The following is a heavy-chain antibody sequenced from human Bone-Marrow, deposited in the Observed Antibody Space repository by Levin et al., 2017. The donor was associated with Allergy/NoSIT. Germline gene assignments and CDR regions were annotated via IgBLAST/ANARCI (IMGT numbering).Heavy chain of an antibody. V-gene: IGHV3-66*02. CDR2: IYRGGAT. J-gene: IGHJ6*03. D-gene: IGHD3-9*01. Sequence: GGSLRLSCAASGLMVSDNYMTWVRQAPGKGLEWVALIYRGGATYYADVVKGRFTISRDNSKNTMGLQMKDLRPEDTAVYYCARTIYDVLTSQMDVWGKGTTVTVS. CDR3: ARTIYDVLTSQMDV. CDR1: GLMVSDNY.